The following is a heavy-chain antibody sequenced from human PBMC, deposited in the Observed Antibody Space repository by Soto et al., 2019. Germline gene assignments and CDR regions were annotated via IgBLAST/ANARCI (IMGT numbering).Heavy chain of an antibody. Sequence: SETLSLTCTVSGGSISSGSYYWNWMRQRPGKGLEWIGYIYYTGSADYNPSLESRLTISVDTLKNQFSLKMTSVTAADTAVYYCATWGGRGWYVAHWGKGTRVTVSS. CDR1: GGSISSGSYY. V-gene: IGHV4-31*02. D-gene: IGHD6-19*01. J-gene: IGHJ4*02. CDR2: IYYTGSA. CDR3: ATWGGRGWYVAH.